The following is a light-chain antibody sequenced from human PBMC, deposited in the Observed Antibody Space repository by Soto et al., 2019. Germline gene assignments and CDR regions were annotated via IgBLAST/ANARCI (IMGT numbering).Light chain of an antibody. CDR3: QKYTNVPA. J-gene: IGKJ4*01. V-gene: IGKV1-27*01. CDR2: AAS. Sequence: DIQMTQSPSSLSASVGDRVTITCRASQGISNYLAWYQQIPGKVPKLLISAASTLQSGAPSRFSGSGSRTYFTLTISSLPPEDVANYYCQKYTNVPAFGGGTKVEIK. CDR1: QGISNY.